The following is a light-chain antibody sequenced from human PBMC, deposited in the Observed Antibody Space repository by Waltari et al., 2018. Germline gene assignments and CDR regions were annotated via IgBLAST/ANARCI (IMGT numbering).Light chain of an antibody. Sequence: DIQLTQSPSTLSASVGDRVTITCRASQTLTTWLAWYQQKPGKAPNLLIYQASSLESGVPPRFSGSGSGTEFTLTISSLQPDDFATYYCQQCYNYPWTFGQGTKVEVK. CDR3: QQCYNYPWT. CDR1: QTLTTW. V-gene: IGKV1-5*03. CDR2: QAS. J-gene: IGKJ1*01.